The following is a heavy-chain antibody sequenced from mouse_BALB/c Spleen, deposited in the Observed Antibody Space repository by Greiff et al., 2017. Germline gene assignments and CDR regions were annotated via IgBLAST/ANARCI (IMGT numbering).Heavy chain of an antibody. Sequence: EVKLMESGGGLVQPGGSLRLSCATSGFTFTDYYMSWVRQPPGKALEWLGFIRNKANGYTTEYSASVKGRFTISRDNSQSILYLQMNTLRAEDSATYYCARDTDYGSGYFDVWGAGTTVTVSS. D-gene: IGHD1-1*01. V-gene: IGHV7-3*02. CDR2: IRNKANGYTT. CDR3: ARDTDYGSGYFDV. J-gene: IGHJ1*01. CDR1: GFTFTDYY.